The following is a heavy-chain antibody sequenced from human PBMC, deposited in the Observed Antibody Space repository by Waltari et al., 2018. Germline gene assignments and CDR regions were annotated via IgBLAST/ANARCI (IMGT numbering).Heavy chain of an antibody. CDR1: GYTFTSYY. V-gene: IGHV1-46*01. D-gene: IGHD6-6*01. Sequence: QVQLVQSGAEVKKPGASVKVSCKASGYTFTSYYMHWVRQAPGQGLEWMGIIRPSGGGTSYAQKFQGRVTMSRDTSTTTVYMELSSLRSEDTAVYYCAREGSSSSALDYWGQGTLVTVSS. J-gene: IGHJ4*02. CDR3: AREGSSSSALDY. CDR2: IRPSGGGT.